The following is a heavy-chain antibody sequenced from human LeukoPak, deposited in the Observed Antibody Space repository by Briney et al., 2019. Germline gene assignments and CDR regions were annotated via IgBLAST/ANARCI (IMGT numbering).Heavy chain of an antibody. Sequence: SETLSLTCTVSGGSISSYYWSWIRQPPGKGLEWIGYIYYSGSTNYNPSLKSRVTMSVDTSKNQVSLKLSSVTAVDTAVYYCARTLLGDYELYYFDSWGQGTLVTVSS. CDR2: IYYSGST. D-gene: IGHD3-16*01. CDR3: ARTLLGDYELYYFDS. CDR1: GGSISSYY. V-gene: IGHV4-59*08. J-gene: IGHJ4*02.